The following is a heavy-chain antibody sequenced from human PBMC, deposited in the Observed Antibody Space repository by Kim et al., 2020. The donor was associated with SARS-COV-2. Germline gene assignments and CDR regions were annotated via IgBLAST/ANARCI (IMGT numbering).Heavy chain of an antibody. Sequence: GGSLRLSCAASGFTFSSYSMNWVRQAPGKGLEWVSSISSSSSYIYYADSVKGRFTISRDNAKNSLYLQMNSLRAEDTAVYYCARLCGYGYYDYYGMDVWGQGTTVTVSS. D-gene: IGHD5-12*01. CDR1: GFTFSSYS. J-gene: IGHJ6*02. CDR2: ISSSSSYI. CDR3: ARLCGYGYYDYYGMDV. V-gene: IGHV3-21*01.